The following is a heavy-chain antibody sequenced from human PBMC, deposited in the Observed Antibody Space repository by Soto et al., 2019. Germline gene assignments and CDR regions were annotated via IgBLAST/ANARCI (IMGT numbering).Heavy chain of an antibody. V-gene: IGHV1-69*13. CDR1: GGTFSSYA. J-gene: IGHJ6*02. Sequence: GASVKVSCKASGGTFSSYAISWVRQAPGQGLEWMGGIIPIFGTANYAQKFQGRVTITADESTSTAYMELSSLRSEDTAVYYCARGGRRVVVTAADYYYYGMDVWGQGTTVTVSS. CDR3: ARGGRRVVVTAADYYYYGMDV. CDR2: IIPIFGTA. D-gene: IGHD2-21*02.